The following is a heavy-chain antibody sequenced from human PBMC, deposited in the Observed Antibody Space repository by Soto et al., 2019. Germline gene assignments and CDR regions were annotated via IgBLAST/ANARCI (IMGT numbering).Heavy chain of an antibody. D-gene: IGHD3-10*01. Sequence: PSETLSLTCAVSGYSISSGYYWGWIRQPPGKGLEWIGSIYHSGSTYYNPSLKSRVTISVDTSKNQLSLKLSSVTAADTAVYYCARDTWGITMVRGVISGGMDVWGQGTTVTVS. CDR3: ARDTWGITMVRGVISGGMDV. CDR1: GYSISSGYY. V-gene: IGHV4-38-2*02. J-gene: IGHJ6*02. CDR2: IYHSGST.